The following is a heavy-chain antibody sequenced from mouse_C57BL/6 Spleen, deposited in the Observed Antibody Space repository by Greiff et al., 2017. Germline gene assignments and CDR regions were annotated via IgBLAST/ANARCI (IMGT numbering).Heavy chain of an antibody. V-gene: IGHV7-3*01. CDR2: IRNKANGYTT. J-gene: IGHJ4*01. Sequence: EVQVVESGGGLVQPGGSLSLSCAASGFTFTDYYMSWVRQPPGKALEWLGFIRNKANGYTTEYSASVKGRFTISRDNSQSILYLQMKALRAEDSATYYCAINYAMDYWGQGTSVTVSS. CDR3: AINYAMDY. CDR1: GFTFTDYY.